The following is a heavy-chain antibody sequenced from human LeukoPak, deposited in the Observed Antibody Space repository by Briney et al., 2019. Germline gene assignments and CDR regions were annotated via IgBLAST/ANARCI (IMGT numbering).Heavy chain of an antibody. CDR1: GSPFNTNW. D-gene: IGHD2-15*01. V-gene: IGHV5-51*01. CDR2: IYPGNSDA. Sequence: GEPLNSSCQLSGSPFNTNWIAWLRKLHGKGRKWMGIIYPGNSDATYSPSSEGQVTISADKFISTAYLQWTSLKASDTAIYYCARQAGDRWSPFDYWGQGARVTVSS. CDR3: ARQAGDRWSPFDY. J-gene: IGHJ4*02.